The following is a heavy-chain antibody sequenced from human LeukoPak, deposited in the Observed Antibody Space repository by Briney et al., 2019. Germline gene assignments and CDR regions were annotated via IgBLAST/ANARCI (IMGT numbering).Heavy chain of an antibody. CDR3: ARGTYRTYDY. D-gene: IGHD1-26*01. J-gene: IGHJ4*02. CDR1: GGSISSGSYY. CDR2: IYTSGST. V-gene: IGHV4-61*02. Sequence: SQTLSLTCTVSGGSISSGSYYWSWIRQPAGKGLEWIGRIYTSGSTNYNPSLKSRVTISVDTSKNQFSLKLSSVTAADTAVYYCARGTYRTYDYWGQGTLVTVSS.